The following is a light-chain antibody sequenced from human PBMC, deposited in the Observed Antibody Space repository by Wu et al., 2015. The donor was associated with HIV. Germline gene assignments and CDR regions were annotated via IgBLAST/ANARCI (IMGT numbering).Light chain of an antibody. CDR3: QHPDS. Sequence: DIQMTQSPSTLSASVGDRVTITCRASQSISSWLAWYQQKPGKAPKLLIYKASSLESGVPSRFSGSGSGTEFTLTISSLQPDDFATYYCQHPDSFGQGTKLEIK. CDR1: QSISSW. V-gene: IGKV1-5*03. J-gene: IGKJ2*03. CDR2: KAS.